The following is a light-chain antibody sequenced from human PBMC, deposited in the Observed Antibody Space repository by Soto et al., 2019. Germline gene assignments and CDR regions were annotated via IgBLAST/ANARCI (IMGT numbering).Light chain of an antibody. Sequence: AIQMTQSPSSLSASVGDRVTITCRASQDIRGDLGWYQQKPGKAPKALIYGASNLQSAVPSRFSGSGFGTDFTLTISSLQPEDFATYYCLQDRNYPRTFGQGTKVESK. CDR3: LQDRNYPRT. J-gene: IGKJ1*01. CDR1: QDIRGD. CDR2: GAS. V-gene: IGKV1-6*01.